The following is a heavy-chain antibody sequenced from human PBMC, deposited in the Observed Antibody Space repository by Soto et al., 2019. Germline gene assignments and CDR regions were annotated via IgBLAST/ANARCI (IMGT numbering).Heavy chain of an antibody. J-gene: IGHJ3*02. CDR3: ARVRHMVVVTDI. Sequence: QVQLVESGGGVVQPGRSLRLSCAASGFTFSSYAMHWVRQAPGKGLEWVAVISYDGSNKYYADSVKGRFTISRDNSKNPVYLQMNSLRAEDTAVYYGARVRHMVVVTDIWGQGTMVTVSS. CDR2: ISYDGSNK. D-gene: IGHD2-21*02. V-gene: IGHV3-30-3*01. CDR1: GFTFSSYA.